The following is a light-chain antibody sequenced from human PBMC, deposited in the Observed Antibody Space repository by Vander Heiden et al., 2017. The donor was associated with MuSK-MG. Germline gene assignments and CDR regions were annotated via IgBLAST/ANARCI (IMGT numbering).Light chain of an antibody. Sequence: EIVMTQSPATLSVSPGERATLSCRASESVSTSLAWYQQKPGQAPRLLIYGASTRATGIPGRFSGSGSGAAFTLTISSLQSEDSAVYYCQLHNKGPPLTFGAGIKVEIK. CDR2: GAS. CDR1: ESVSTS. J-gene: IGKJ4*01. CDR3: QLHNKGPPLT. V-gene: IGKV3-15*01.